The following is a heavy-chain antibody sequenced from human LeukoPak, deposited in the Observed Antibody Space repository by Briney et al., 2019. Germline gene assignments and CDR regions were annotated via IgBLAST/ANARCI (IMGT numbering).Heavy chain of an antibody. J-gene: IGHJ6*04. CDR2: IIPIFGTA. V-gene: IGHV1-69*06. CDR1: GGTFISYA. D-gene: IGHD2-15*01. CDR3: ASVLRGYCSGGSCYPYYYYYYGMDV. Sequence: GASVKVSYKASGGTFISYAISWVRQAPGQGLEWMGGIIPIFGTANYAQKFQGRVTITADKSTSTAYMELSSLRSEDTAVYYCASVLRGYCSGGSCYPYYYYYYGMDVWGKGTTVTVSS.